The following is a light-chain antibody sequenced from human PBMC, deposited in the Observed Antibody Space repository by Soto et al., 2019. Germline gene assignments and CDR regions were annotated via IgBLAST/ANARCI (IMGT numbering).Light chain of an antibody. Sequence: EIVLTQSPATLSLSPGERATLSCRASQSVSSNLAWYQQKPGQAPRLLIYGASTRATGIPARFSGGGSGTEFTLTISGLQSEDFAIYYCQQYDNWPRTFGQGTKVDI. CDR2: GAS. V-gene: IGKV3-15*01. CDR1: QSVSSN. CDR3: QQYDNWPRT. J-gene: IGKJ1*01.